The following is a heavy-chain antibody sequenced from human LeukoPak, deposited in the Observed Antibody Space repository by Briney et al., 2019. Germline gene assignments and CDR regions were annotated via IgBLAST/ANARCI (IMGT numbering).Heavy chain of an antibody. D-gene: IGHD2/OR15-2a*01. CDR3: ARVSFCPRCHFDY. V-gene: IGHV3-74*03. CDR1: GVSFSSYW. J-gene: IGHJ4*02. CDR2: ISPDGSSA. Sequence: PGGSLRLSCAASGVSFSSYWMHWVRQAPGKGLVWVARISPDGSSALSADSVRGRFTISRDNADNTLYLQLNSLRAEDTAVYYCARVSFCPRCHFDYWGQGTLVTVSS.